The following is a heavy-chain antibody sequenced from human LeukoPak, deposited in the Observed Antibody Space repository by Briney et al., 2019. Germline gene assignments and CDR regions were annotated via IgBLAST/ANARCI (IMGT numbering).Heavy chain of an antibody. D-gene: IGHD3-3*01. J-gene: IGHJ2*01. Sequence: PSETLSLTCTVSGGSISSSSYYWGWIRQPPGKGLEWIGEINHSGSTNYNPSLKSRVTISVDTSKNQFSLKLSSVTAADTAVYYCARHQGVVDLWGRGSLVTVSS. V-gene: IGHV4-39*01. CDR1: GGSISSSSYY. CDR3: ARHQGVVDL. CDR2: INHSGST.